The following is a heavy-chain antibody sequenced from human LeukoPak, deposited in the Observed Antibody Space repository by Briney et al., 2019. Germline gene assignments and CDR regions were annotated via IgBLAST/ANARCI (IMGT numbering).Heavy chain of an antibody. V-gene: IGHV3-30-3*01. Sequence: GRSLRLSCAASGFTFSSYAMHWVRQAPGKGLGRVAVISYDGSNKYYADSVKGRFTISRDNSKNTLYLQMNSLRAEDTAVYYCARDHYDIRDYYYYYGMDVWGQGTTVTVSS. CDR3: ARDHYDIRDYYYYYGMDV. CDR2: ISYDGSNK. CDR1: GFTFSSYA. D-gene: IGHD3-9*01. J-gene: IGHJ6*02.